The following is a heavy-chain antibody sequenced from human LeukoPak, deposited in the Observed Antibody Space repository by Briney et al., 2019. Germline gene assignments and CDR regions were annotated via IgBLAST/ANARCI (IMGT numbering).Heavy chain of an antibody. CDR2: IWYDGSKK. D-gene: IGHD3-10*01. J-gene: IGHJ6*02. CDR1: GFTFETHG. Sequence: GRSLTLSCAASGFTFETHGMYWVRQAPGKGPEWVAVIWYDGSKKYYGDSVRGRFTISRDNSEKILYLQMNSLRAEDTAVYYCARAAHGSGPVHYGLDVWGQGTTVSVSS. V-gene: IGHV3-33*01. CDR3: ARAAHGSGPVHYGLDV.